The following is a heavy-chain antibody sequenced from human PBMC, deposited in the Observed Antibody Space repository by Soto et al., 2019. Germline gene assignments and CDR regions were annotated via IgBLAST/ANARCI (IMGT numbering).Heavy chain of an antibody. J-gene: IGHJ4*02. CDR1: GGSISSGDYY. D-gene: IGHD5-18*01. Sequence: QVQLQESVPGLVKPSETLSLTCTVSGGSISSGDYYWSWIRQPPGKGLEWIGYISYRGSTYYKPSLKSRISISVDTSKNQFSLKLTYVTAADTAVFYCVRGGEYSYEVWGQGTLVTVSS. CDR2: ISYRGST. CDR3: VRGGEYSYEV. V-gene: IGHV4-30-4*01.